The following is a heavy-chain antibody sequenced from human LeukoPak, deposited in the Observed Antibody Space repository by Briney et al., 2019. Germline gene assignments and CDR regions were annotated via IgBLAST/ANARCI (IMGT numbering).Heavy chain of an antibody. J-gene: IGHJ3*02. CDR3: ARPLGRVKEDAFDI. Sequence: GGSLRLSCAASGFTFSNYWMSWVRQAPGKGLEWVANIKQDGSEKYYVDSVEGRFTISRDNAQNSLYLQMNSLRAEDTAVYYCARPLGRVKEDAFDIWGQGTMVTVSS. D-gene: IGHD2-21*01. CDR1: GFTFSNYW. V-gene: IGHV3-7*03. CDR2: IKQDGSEK.